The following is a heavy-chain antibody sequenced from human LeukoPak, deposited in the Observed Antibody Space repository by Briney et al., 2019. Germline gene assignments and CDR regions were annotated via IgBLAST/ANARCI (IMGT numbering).Heavy chain of an antibody. J-gene: IGHJ4*02. D-gene: IGHD2-15*01. CDR2: VSGSGTST. V-gene: IGHV3-23*01. Sequence: GGSLRLSCAVSGFTFRTYAMSWVRQAPGEGLEWVSGVSGSGTSTYYADSVKGRFTISRDNSKNTLHLQMNSLRAEDTAVYYCAKEPRDFTGGTCPTGGGYYFDYWGQGTLVTVSS. CDR1: GFTFRTYA. CDR3: AKEPRDFTGGTCPTGGGYYFDY.